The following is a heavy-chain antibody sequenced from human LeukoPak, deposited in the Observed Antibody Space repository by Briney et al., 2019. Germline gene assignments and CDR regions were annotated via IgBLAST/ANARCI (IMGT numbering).Heavy chain of an antibody. CDR3: AKDGYSSGWFLFDY. CDR2: ISYDGSNK. Sequence: GGSLRLSCAASGFTFSSYGMDWVRQAPGKGLEWVAVISYDGSNKYYADSVKGRFTISRDNSKNTLYLQMNSLRAEDTAVYYCAKDGYSSGWFLFDYWGQGTLVTVSS. CDR1: GFTFSSYG. D-gene: IGHD6-19*01. V-gene: IGHV3-30*18. J-gene: IGHJ4*02.